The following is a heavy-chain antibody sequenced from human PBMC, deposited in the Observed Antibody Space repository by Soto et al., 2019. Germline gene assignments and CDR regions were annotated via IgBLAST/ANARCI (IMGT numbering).Heavy chain of an antibody. Sequence: PSETLSLTCTVSGGSISSSDSYWVWIRQPPGKGLEWVGRIYYGGTTHYNPSLKSRVTISVDTSKSQFSLKVNSVTAADTAMYYCARALAEGSGYTDYWGQGTLVTVSS. D-gene: IGHD5-12*01. CDR3: ARALAEGSGYTDY. CDR2: IYYGGTT. V-gene: IGHV4-39*07. CDR1: GGSISSSDSY. J-gene: IGHJ4*02.